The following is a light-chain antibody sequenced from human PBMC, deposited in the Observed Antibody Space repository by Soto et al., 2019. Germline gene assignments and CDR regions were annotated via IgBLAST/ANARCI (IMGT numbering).Light chain of an antibody. CDR2: DTD. CDR1: TGTVTSGHY. Sequence: QTVVTQEPSLTVSPGGTATLTCGSNTGTVTSGHYPYWFQQKPGQAPMTLIYDTDNKHSWTPARFSGSLLGGKAALTLSGAQPEDEADYYCLLSSGGTPWVFGGGTKLTVL. CDR3: LLSSGGTPWV. V-gene: IGLV7-46*01. J-gene: IGLJ3*02.